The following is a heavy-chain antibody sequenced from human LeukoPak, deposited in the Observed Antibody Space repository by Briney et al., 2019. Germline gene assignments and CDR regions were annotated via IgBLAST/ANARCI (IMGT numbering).Heavy chain of an antibody. V-gene: IGHV4-34*01. D-gene: IGHD5-12*01. CDR2: INHSGST. J-gene: IGHJ4*02. CDR3: ARGRARRRLATISSYYFDY. CDR1: GGSLSGYY. Sequence: PSETLSLTCAVYGGSLSGYYWSWIRQPPGKGLEWIGEINHSGSTNYNPSLKSRVTISVDTSKNQFSLKLSSVTAADTAVYYCARGRARRRLATISSYYFDYWGQGTLVTVSS.